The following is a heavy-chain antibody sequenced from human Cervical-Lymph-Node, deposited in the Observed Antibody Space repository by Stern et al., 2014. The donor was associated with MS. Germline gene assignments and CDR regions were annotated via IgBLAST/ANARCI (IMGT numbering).Heavy chain of an antibody. V-gene: IGHV3-33*01. CDR1: GFTFSSYG. CDR3: AREGVGHGYSYGYADY. D-gene: IGHD5-18*01. J-gene: IGHJ4*02. Sequence: VQLVESGGGVVQPGRSLRLSCAASGFTFSSYGMHWVRQAPGKGLEWVAVIWYDGSNKYYADSVKGRFTISRDNSKNTLYLQMNSLRAEDTAVYYCAREGVGHGYSYGYADYWGQGTLVTVSS. CDR2: IWYDGSNK.